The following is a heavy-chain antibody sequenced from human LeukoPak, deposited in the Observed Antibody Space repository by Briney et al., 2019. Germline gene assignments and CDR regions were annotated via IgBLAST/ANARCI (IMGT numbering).Heavy chain of an antibody. J-gene: IGHJ3*02. CDR2: ISGSGGST. D-gene: IGHD6-19*01. CDR1: GFTFSTYE. Sequence: PGGSLRLSCAASGFTFSTYEMNWVRQAPGKGLEWVSAISGSGGSTYYADSVKGRFTISRDNAKNSLYLQMNSLRAEDTAVYYCARASGWYRLGAFDIWGQGTMVTVSS. CDR3: ARASGWYRLGAFDI. V-gene: IGHV3-48*03.